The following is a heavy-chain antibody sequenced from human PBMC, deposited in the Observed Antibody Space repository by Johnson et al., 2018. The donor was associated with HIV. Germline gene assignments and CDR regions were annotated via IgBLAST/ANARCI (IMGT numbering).Heavy chain of an antibody. Sequence: MLLVESGGGLVQPGGSLRLSCAASGFSFDSHAINWVRQAPGKGLEWVSAISGSGSTIYYADSVKGRFTISRDNAKNSLYLQMNSLRAEDTAVYYCARDVKVCAFDIWGQGTMVTVSS. CDR2: ISGSGSTI. V-gene: IGHV3-48*04. J-gene: IGHJ3*02. D-gene: IGHD3-16*01. CDR3: ARDVKVCAFDI. CDR1: GFSFDSHA.